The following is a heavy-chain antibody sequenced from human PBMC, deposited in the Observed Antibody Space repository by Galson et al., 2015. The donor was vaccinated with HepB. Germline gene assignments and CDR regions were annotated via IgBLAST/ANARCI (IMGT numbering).Heavy chain of an antibody. J-gene: IGHJ6*02. CDR3: ARDISYYYDSSGYYYYYYGMDV. CDR1: GYTFTSYG. Sequence: SVKVSCKASGYTFTSYGISWVRQAPGQGLEWMGWISAYNGNTNYAQKLQGRVTMTTDTSTSTAYMELRSLRSDDTAVYYCARDISYYYDSSGYYYYYYGMDVGGQGTTVTVSS. V-gene: IGHV1-18*01. CDR2: ISAYNGNT. D-gene: IGHD3-22*01.